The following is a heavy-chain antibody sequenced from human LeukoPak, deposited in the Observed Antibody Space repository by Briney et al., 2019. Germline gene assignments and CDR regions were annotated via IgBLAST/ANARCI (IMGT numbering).Heavy chain of an antibody. CDR2: TYYSGST. CDR1: GGSISSYY. V-gene: IGHV4-59*01. CDR3: ARGSTYYDFWSGYPAVLGMDV. D-gene: IGHD3-3*01. Sequence: SETLSLTCTVSGGSISSYYWSWIRQPPGKGLEWIGYTYYSGSTNYNPSLKSRVTLSVDPSKTQFSLKLSSVTAADTAVYYCARGSTYYDFWSGYPAVLGMDVWGQGTTVTVSS. J-gene: IGHJ6*02.